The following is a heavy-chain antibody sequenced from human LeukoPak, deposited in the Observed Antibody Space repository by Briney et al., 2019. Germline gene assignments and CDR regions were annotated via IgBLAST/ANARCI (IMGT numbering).Heavy chain of an antibody. J-gene: IGHJ4*02. D-gene: IGHD3-3*01. Sequence: GGSLRLSCAASGFTFSSYSMNWVRQAPGKGLEWVSSISSSSSYIYYADSVKGRFTISRDNAKNSLYLQMNSMRAEDTAVYYCARDRTRHTASTSGIKYWGQGTLVTVSS. CDR2: ISSSSSYI. CDR3: ARDRTRHTASTSGIKY. CDR1: GFTFSSYS. V-gene: IGHV3-21*01.